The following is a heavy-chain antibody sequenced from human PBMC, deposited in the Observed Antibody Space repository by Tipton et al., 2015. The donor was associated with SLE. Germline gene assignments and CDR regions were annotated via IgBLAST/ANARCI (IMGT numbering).Heavy chain of an antibody. Sequence: LRLSCTVSGGSISSYYWSWIRQPPVKGLEWIGYIYYSGSTTYHPSLMSRVTISVDTSKNQFSLKLSSVTAADTAVYYCARERPAVVDYWGQGTLVTVSS. CDR3: ARERPAVVDY. V-gene: IGHV4-59*01. CDR2: IYYSGST. CDR1: GGSISSYY. D-gene: IGHD6-19*01. J-gene: IGHJ4*02.